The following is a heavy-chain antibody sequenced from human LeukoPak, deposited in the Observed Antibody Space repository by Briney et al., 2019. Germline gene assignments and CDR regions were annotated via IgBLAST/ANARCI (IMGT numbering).Heavy chain of an antibody. V-gene: IGHV3-30*03. CDR2: ISYDGSNK. Sequence: PGGSLRLSCAASGFTFSTYGMHWVRQAPGKGLEWVAVISYDGSNKYYADSVKGRFTISRDNSKNTLYLQMNRLRAEDTAVYYCAREAVTRNYFDYWGQGTLVTVSS. CDR1: GFTFSTYG. CDR3: AREAVTRNYFDY. D-gene: IGHD4-17*01. J-gene: IGHJ4*02.